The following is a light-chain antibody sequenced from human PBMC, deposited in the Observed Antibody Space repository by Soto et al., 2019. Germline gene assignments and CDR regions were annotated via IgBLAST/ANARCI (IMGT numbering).Light chain of an antibody. CDR2: EVS. CDR1: SSDVGGYKY. J-gene: IGLJ1*01. CDR3: SSYSSSSTLV. V-gene: IGLV2-14*01. Sequence: QSVLTQPAYVSGSPGQSITIACTGTSSDVGGYKYVSWYQQHPGKAPKLMIYEVSNRPSGVSNRFSGSKSGNTASLTISGLQAEDEADYYCSSYSSSSTLVFGTGTKLTVL.